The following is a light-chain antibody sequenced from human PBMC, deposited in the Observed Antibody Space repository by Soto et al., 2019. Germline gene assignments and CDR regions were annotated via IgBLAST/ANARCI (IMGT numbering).Light chain of an antibody. V-gene: IGKV3-20*01. CDR2: GAS. CDR1: QSVSSSY. Sequence: GLTQSPGTLSLSPGERATLSCRASQSVSSSYLAWYQQKPGQAPRLLIYGASSRATGIPDRFSGGGSGTDFTLTISRLEPEDFAVYYCQQYGSSPPTFGQGTKVDIK. CDR3: QQYGSSPPT. J-gene: IGKJ1*01.